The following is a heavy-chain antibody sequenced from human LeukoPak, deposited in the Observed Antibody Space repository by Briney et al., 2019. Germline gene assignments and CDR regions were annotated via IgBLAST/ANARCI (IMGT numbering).Heavy chain of an antibody. D-gene: IGHD3-10*01. Sequence: SATLSLTCAVYGGSFSGDYWSWNRQPPGKGLEWIGEINHSGSTNYNPSLKSRVTISVDTSKTQFSLKLSSVTAADTAVYYCGKITMVRGVILWGQGTLVTVSS. CDR3: GKITMVRGVIL. CDR2: INHSGST. J-gene: IGHJ4*02. CDR1: GGSFSGDY. V-gene: IGHV4-34*01.